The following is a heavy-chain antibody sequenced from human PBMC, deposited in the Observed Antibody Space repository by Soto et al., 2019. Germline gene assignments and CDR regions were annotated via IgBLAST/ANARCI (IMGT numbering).Heavy chain of an antibody. CDR1: GFFFRDFG. V-gene: IGHV3-33*01. Sequence: PGGSLRLSCVASGFFFRDFGMHWVRQAPGKGLEWVSVIWYDGSNTYQGESVKGRFTIPRDNAKNSLYLQMNSLRAEDTAVYYCARIDSGPRYFDWFNHGDYWGEGTLVTVSS. D-gene: IGHD3-9*01. J-gene: IGHJ4*02. CDR3: ARIDSGPRYFDWFNHGDY. CDR2: IWYDGSNT.